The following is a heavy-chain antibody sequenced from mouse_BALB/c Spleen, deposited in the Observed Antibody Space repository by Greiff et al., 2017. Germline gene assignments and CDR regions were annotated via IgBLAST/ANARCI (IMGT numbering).Heavy chain of an antibody. CDR1: GFTFSDFY. Sequence: EVMLVESGGGLVQPGGSLRLSCATSGFTFSDFYMEWVRQPPGKRLEWIAASRNKANDYTTEYSASVKGRFIVSRDTSQSILYLQMNALRAEDTAIYYCARAPYSYAMDYWGQGTSVTVSS. CDR3: ARAPYSYAMDY. J-gene: IGHJ4*01. V-gene: IGHV7-1*02. D-gene: IGHD2-10*01. CDR2: SRNKANDYTT.